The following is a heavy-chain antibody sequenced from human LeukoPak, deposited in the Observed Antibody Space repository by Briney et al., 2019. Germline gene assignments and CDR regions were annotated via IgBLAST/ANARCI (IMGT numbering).Heavy chain of an antibody. J-gene: IGHJ5*02. V-gene: IGHV3-48*01. CDR1: GCTFSSYS. CDR2: ISSSSSTI. Sequence: GGSLRLSCAGSGCTFSSYSMNWVRQAPGKGLEWVSYISSSSSTIYYADSVKGRFTISRDNAKNSLYLQMNSLRAEDTAVYYCAPPYAPDSGYYGAWGQGTLVTVSS. CDR3: APPYAPDSGYYGA. D-gene: IGHD3-22*01.